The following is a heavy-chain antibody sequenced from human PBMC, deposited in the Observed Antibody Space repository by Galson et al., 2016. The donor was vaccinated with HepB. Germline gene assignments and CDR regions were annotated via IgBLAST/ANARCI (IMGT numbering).Heavy chain of an antibody. CDR3: SKDPFQSWGS. Sequence: SLRLSCAAPGFTVNTDYISIVRQAPGKGLEWLSVIYRGGDTYYTDSVRGRFIVSTDAAKKTLFFQMNSLRAEDTAVYYCSKDPFQSWGSWGLGTLVTVSS. J-gene: IGHJ5*02. D-gene: IGHD3-16*01. CDR2: IYRGGDT. CDR1: GFTVNTDY. V-gene: IGHV3-53*01.